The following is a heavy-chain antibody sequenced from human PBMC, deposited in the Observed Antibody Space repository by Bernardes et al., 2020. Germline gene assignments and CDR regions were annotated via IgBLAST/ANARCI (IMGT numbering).Heavy chain of an antibody. CDR2: IKSKRNGGTA. V-gene: IGHV3-15*07. J-gene: IGHJ5*02. D-gene: IGHD3-22*01. CDR1: GFTFTNAW. CDR3: TASLGYYDLLFDP. Sequence: GGSLRLSCAASGFTFTNAWMNWVRQAPGKGLEWVGRIKSKRNGGTADYAAPVKGRFTISRDDSKDTLYLQMDSLNTEDTAVYYCTASLGYYDLLFDPWGQGTLVTVSS.